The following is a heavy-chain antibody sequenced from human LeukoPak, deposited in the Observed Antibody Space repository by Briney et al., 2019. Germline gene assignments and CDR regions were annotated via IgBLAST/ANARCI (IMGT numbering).Heavy chain of an antibody. Sequence: GGSLRLSSAASGFTFSSYSMNWVRQAPGKGLEWVSSISSSSYIYYADSVKGRFTISRDNAKNSLYLQMNSLRAEDTAVYYCAVLEYYDILTGYQNFDYWGQGTLVTVSS. J-gene: IGHJ4*02. CDR2: ISSSSYI. CDR3: AVLEYYDILTGYQNFDY. D-gene: IGHD3-9*01. V-gene: IGHV3-21*01. CDR1: GFTFSSYS.